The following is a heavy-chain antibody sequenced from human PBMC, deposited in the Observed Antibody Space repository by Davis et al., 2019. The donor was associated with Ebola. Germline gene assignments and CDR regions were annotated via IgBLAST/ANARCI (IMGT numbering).Heavy chain of an antibody. J-gene: IGHJ4*02. CDR1: GFIFSNYA. Sequence: GGSLRLSCETSGFIFSNYAMSWVRQVPGKGLEWVTVISGTGGSTYYADSVNGRFTISRDNSKNTLYLQMNSLRAEDTAVYYCARRADYWGQGTLVTVSS. V-gene: IGHV3-23*01. CDR3: ARRADY. CDR2: ISGTGGST.